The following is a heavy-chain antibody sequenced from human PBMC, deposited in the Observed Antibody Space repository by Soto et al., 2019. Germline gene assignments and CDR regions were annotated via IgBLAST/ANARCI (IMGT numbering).Heavy chain of an antibody. Sequence: GGALRLSCAASGFTSRRCKMHWVRQAPGKGLEWVAIISHDGSKKYYADSVKGQFTISRDNSKNTLFLEMNSLRVEDTAVYYCAKDWSWSFDYWGQGTLVTVSS. CDR1: GFTSRRCK. D-gene: IGHD3-3*01. CDR2: ISHDGSKK. CDR3: AKDWSWSFDY. J-gene: IGHJ4*02. V-gene: IGHV3-30*18.